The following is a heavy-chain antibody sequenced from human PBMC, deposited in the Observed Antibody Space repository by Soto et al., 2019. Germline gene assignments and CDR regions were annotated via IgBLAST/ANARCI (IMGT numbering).Heavy chain of an antibody. CDR3: AKSSLTKVLEATDY. J-gene: IGHJ4*02. Sequence: GGSLRLSCAASGFTLRNFGMHWVRQAPGKGLEWVAVMSFDGSRKYYADSVKGRFIISRDNSKNTLYLQMNNLRTDDSAVYYSAKSSLTKVLEATDYWGQGTLVTVSS. D-gene: IGHD3-10*01. V-gene: IGHV3-30*18. CDR1: GFTLRNFG. CDR2: MSFDGSRK.